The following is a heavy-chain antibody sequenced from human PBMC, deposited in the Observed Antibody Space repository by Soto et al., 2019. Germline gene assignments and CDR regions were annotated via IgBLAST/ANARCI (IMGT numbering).Heavy chain of an antibody. CDR3: ARGLSTVTPAYYYYYGMDV. CDR2: IIPIFGTA. D-gene: IGHD4-17*01. J-gene: IGHJ6*02. V-gene: IGHV1-69*01. CDR1: GGTFSSYA. Sequence: QVQLVQSGAEVKKPRSSVKVSCKASGGTFSSYAISWVRQAPGQGLEWMGGIIPIFGTANYAQKFQGRVTITADESTSTAYMELSSLRSEDTAVYYCARGLSTVTPAYYYYYGMDVWGQGTTVTVSS.